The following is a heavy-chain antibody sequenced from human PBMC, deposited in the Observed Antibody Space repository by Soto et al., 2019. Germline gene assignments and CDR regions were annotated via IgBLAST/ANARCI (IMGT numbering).Heavy chain of an antibody. J-gene: IGHJ3*02. CDR1: GGTFSSYA. CDR3: ARGARHSGSYGDAFDI. D-gene: IGHD1-26*01. CDR2: IIPLFGTA. V-gene: IGHV1-69*12. Sequence: QVQLVQSGAEVKKPGSSVKVSCKASGGTFSSYAISWVRQAPGQGLEWMGGIIPLFGTANYGQKFQGRVTITADESTSTAYMELSSLRSEDTAVYYCARGARHSGSYGDAFDIWGQGTMVTVSS.